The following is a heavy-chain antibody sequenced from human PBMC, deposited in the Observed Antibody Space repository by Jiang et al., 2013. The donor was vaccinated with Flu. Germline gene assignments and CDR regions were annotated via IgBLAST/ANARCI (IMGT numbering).Heavy chain of an antibody. CDR3: ARAQEFFYDSSGFDYYFDY. V-gene: IGHV4-4*07. CDR1: GGSIGDYY. Sequence: GPGLVKPSETLSLICGASGGSIGDYYSSWLRQPAGKGLEWIGRMFINGSTKYNPSLKSRVSMSLDTSRNQLSLRLTSVTAADTAVYYCARAQEFFYDSSGFDYYFDYWGQGTLVIVSS. CDR2: MFINGST. D-gene: IGHD3-22*01. J-gene: IGHJ4*02.